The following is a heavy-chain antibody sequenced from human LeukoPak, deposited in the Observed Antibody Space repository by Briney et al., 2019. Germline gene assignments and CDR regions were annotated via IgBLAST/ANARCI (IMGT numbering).Heavy chain of an antibody. CDR2: IRYDGGNK. J-gene: IGHJ4*02. CDR3: AKVKPRYFDWFDENYFDY. Sequence: GGSLRLSCAASGFTFSSYGMHWVRQAPGKGLEWMAFIRYDGGNKYYADSVKGRFTISRDNSKNTLYLQMNSLRAEDTAVYYCAKVKPRYFDWFDENYFDYWGQGTLVTVSS. V-gene: IGHV3-30*02. CDR1: GFTFSSYG. D-gene: IGHD3-9*01.